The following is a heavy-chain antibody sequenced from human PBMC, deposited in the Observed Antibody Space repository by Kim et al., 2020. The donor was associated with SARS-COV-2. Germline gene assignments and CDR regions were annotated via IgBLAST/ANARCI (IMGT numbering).Heavy chain of an antibody. CDR3: ARGVRYYYGSGRRVAANDAFDI. V-gene: IGHV4-34*01. J-gene: IGHJ3*02. Sequence: SETLSLTCAVYGGSFSGYYWSWIRQPPGKGLEWIGEINHSGSTNYNPSLKSRVTISVDTSKNQFSLKLSSVTAADTAVYYCARGVRYYYGSGRRVAANDAFDIWGQGTMVTVSS. D-gene: IGHD3-10*01. CDR2: INHSGST. CDR1: GGSFSGYY.